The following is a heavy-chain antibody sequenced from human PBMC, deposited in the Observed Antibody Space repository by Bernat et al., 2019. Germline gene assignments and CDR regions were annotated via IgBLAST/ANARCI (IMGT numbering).Heavy chain of an antibody. J-gene: IGHJ6*03. CDR2: IYYSGST. CDR1: GGSISSSSYY. Sequence: QLQLQESGPGLVKPSETLSLTCTVSGGSISSSSYYWGWIRQPPGKGLEWIGSIYYSGSTYYNPSLKSRVTISVDTSKNQFSLKLSCVTAADTAVYYCARIGYSYGHDLLSYYYYYMDVWGKGTTVTVSS. V-gene: IGHV4-39*01. D-gene: IGHD5-18*01. CDR3: ARIGYSYGHDLLSYYYYYMDV.